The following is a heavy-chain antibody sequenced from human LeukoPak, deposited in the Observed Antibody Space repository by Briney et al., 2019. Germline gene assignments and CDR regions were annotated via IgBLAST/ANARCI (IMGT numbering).Heavy chain of an antibody. CDR3: ARGGLLWFGELFGPYNDAFDI. CDR2: INSDGSST. D-gene: IGHD3-10*01. CDR1: GFTFSSYW. J-gene: IGHJ3*02. Sequence: PGGSLRLSCAASGFTFSSYWMHWVRQAPGKGLVWVSRINSDGSSTSYADSVKGRFTISRDNAKNTLYLQMNSLRAEDTAVYYCARGGLLWFGELFGPYNDAFDIWGQGTMVTVSS. V-gene: IGHV3-74*01.